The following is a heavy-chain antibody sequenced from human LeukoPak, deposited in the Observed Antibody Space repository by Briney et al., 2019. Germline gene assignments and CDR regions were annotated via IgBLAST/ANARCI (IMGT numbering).Heavy chain of an antibody. J-gene: IGHJ6*03. D-gene: IGHD5-18*01. Sequence: SETLSLTCTVSGGSISSYYWSWIRQPPGKGLEWIGYIYYSGSTNYNPSLKSRVTISVDTSKNQFSLKLSSVTAADTAVYYCARESGYSYGYTQPYYYYYMDVWGKGTTVTISS. CDR1: GGSISSYY. V-gene: IGHV4-59*01. CDR3: ARESGYSYGYTQPYYYYYMDV. CDR2: IYYSGST.